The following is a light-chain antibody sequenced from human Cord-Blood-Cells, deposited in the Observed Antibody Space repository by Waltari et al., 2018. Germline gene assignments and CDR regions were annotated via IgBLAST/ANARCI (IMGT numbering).Light chain of an antibody. CDR2: AAS. V-gene: IGKV1-39*01. CDR1: KSISSY. CDR3: QQSYSTPLT. J-gene: IGKJ4*01. Sequence: DIQMTQSPSFLSASVGDRATITCRASKSISSYLNWYQQKPGKAPKLLSYAASSLQSGVPSRFSGSGSGTDFTLTISSLQPEDFATYYCQQSYSTPLTFGGGTKVEIK.